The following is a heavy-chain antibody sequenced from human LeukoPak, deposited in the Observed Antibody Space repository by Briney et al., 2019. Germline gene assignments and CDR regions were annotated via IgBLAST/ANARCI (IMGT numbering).Heavy chain of an antibody. CDR3: ARGRGGSFGYYYYMDV. CDR2: INRDGSQK. V-gene: IGHV3-7*01. D-gene: IGHD1-26*01. Sequence: GGSLRLSCAASGFSLSGYWMTWVRQAPGKGLEWVANINRDGSQKNHVDSVQGRFTISRDNSKNTLYLQMGSLRTEDMAVYYCARGRGGSFGYYYYMDVWGKGTTVTVSS. J-gene: IGHJ6*03. CDR1: GFSLSGYW.